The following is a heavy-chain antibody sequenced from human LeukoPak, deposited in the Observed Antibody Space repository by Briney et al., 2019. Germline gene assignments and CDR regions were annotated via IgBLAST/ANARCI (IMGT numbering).Heavy chain of an antibody. J-gene: IGHJ3*02. V-gene: IGHV4-39*01. CDR2: IYYSGSSS. D-gene: IGHD6-13*01. CDR3: ARHRIAAADDAFEI. CDR1: GGSISSSSYY. Sequence: SETLSLTCTVSGGSISSSSYYWGWIRQPPGKGPEWIGSIYYSGSSSYYNPSLKSRVTISVDTSKNLFSLRLSSVTAADTAEYYCARHRIAAADDAFEIWGQGTMVTVSS.